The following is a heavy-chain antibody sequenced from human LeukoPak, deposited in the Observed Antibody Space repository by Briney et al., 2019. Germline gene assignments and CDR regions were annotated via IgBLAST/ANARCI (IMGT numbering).Heavy chain of an antibody. CDR1: GFTFSSYS. CDR3: AKVTYGSGTYGAFDY. V-gene: IGHV3-23*01. Sequence: GGSLRLSCAASGFTFSSYSMNWVRQAPGKGLEWVSTISGSGDNTYYADSVKGRFTISRDNSKNTLYLQMNSLRAEDTAVYYCAKVTYGSGTYGAFDYWGQGTLVTVSS. D-gene: IGHD3-10*01. CDR2: ISGSGDNT. J-gene: IGHJ4*02.